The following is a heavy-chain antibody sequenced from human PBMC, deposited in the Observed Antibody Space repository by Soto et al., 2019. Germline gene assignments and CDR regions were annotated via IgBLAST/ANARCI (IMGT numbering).Heavy chain of an antibody. J-gene: IGHJ3*02. CDR3: ARAGSGSYYGENDAFDI. CDR2: INPNSGGT. Sequence: GASVKVSCKASGYTFTGYYMHWVRQAPEQGLEWMGWINPNSGGTNYAQKFQGWVTMTRDTSISTAYMELSRLRSDDTAVYYCARAGSGSYYGENDAFDIWGQGTMVTVSS. V-gene: IGHV1-2*04. D-gene: IGHD3-10*01. CDR1: GYTFTGYY.